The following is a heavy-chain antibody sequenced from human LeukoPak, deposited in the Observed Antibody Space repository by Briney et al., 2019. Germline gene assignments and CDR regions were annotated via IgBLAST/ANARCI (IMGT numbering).Heavy chain of an antibody. CDR2: IIPIFGTA. CDR3: ARSGGVVVPAADFDY. Sequence: GASVKVSCKASGGTFSSYAISWVRQAPGQGLEWMGGIIPIFGTANYAQKFQGRVTITADESTSTAYMELSSLRSEDTAVYYCARSGGVVVPAADFDYWGQGTLVTVSS. J-gene: IGHJ4*02. V-gene: IGHV1-69*13. CDR1: GGTFSSYA. D-gene: IGHD2-2*01.